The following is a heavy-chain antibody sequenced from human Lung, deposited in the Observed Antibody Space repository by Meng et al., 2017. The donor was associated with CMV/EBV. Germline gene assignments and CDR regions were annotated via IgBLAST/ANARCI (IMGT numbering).Heavy chain of an antibody. CDR3: ARERFSSSWYEGRYFDY. D-gene: IGHD6-13*01. Sequence: SCAASGFTFSGYWMSWVRQAPGKGLEWVANIKQDGSEKYYVDSVKGRFTISRDNAKNSLYLQMNSLRAEDTAVYYCARERFSSSWYEGRYFDYWXQGTLVT. V-gene: IGHV3-7*01. CDR2: IKQDGSEK. CDR1: GFTFSGYW. J-gene: IGHJ4*02.